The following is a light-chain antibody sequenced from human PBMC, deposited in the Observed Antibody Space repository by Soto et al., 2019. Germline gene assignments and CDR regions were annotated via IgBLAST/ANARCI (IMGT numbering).Light chain of an antibody. J-gene: IGKJ5*01. Sequence: EIVLTQSPGTLSLSPGERATLSCRASQSVSSSYLAWYQQKPGQAPRLLIYGASGRATGIPDRFSGSGSGTDFTLTISRLELEDFAVYYCQQYGSSPGITFGQGTRLEIK. CDR1: QSVSSSY. CDR2: GAS. CDR3: QQYGSSPGIT. V-gene: IGKV3-20*01.